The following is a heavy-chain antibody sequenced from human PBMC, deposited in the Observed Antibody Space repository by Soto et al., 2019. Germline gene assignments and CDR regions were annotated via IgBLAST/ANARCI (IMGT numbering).Heavy chain of an antibody. CDR3: ARPAMVRGVIPFYYYYGMDV. V-gene: IGHV1-69*06. J-gene: IGHJ6*02. D-gene: IGHD3-10*01. CDR1: GGTFSSYA. Sequence: QVQLVQSGAEVKKPGSSVKVSCKASGGTFSSYAISWVRQAPGQGLEWMGGIIPIFGTANYAQKFRGRVPITADKSTSTAYMELSSLRSEDTAVYYCARPAMVRGVIPFYYYYGMDVWGQGTTVTVSS. CDR2: IIPIFGTA.